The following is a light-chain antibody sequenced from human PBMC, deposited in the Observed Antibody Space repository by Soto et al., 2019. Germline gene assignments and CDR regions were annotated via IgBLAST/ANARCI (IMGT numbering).Light chain of an antibody. J-gene: IGLJ1*01. Sequence: LTQPASVSGSPGQSITISCTGTSSDVGSHNLVSWYQQFPGRAPKLIIFEASKRPSGVSNRFSGSKSGSTASLTISGLQAEDEADYYCCSNAAGSTYVFGSGTKVTVL. CDR3: CSNAAGSTYV. CDR1: SSDVGSHNL. CDR2: EAS. V-gene: IGLV2-23*01.